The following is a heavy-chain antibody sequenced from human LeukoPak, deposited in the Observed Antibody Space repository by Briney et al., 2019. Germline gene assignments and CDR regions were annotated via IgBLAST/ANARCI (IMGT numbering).Heavy chain of an antibody. Sequence: GVFLRFSYRDARVTCREYEMIWVGQAPGKRLEWVSYISSSGSTIYYADSVKGRFTISRDNAKNSLYLQMNSLRAEDTAVYYCACSYDFWSGPDYWGQGTLVTVSS. D-gene: IGHD3-3*01. CDR2: ISSSGSTI. CDR1: RVTCREYE. CDR3: ACSYDFWSGPDY. V-gene: IGHV3-11*01. J-gene: IGHJ4*02.